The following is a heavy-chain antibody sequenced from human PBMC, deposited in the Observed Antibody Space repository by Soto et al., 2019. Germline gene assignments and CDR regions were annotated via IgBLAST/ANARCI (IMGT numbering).Heavy chain of an antibody. Sequence: QVQLVESGGGVVQPGRSLRLSCAASGFTFSSYGMHWVRQTPGKGLEWVAVIWYDGSNKYYADSVKGRFTISRDNSKNTLYLQMNSLRAEDTAVYYCARDEENMDVWGKGTTVTVSS. CDR3: ARDEENMDV. J-gene: IGHJ6*03. CDR1: GFTFSSYG. CDR2: IWYDGSNK. V-gene: IGHV3-33*01.